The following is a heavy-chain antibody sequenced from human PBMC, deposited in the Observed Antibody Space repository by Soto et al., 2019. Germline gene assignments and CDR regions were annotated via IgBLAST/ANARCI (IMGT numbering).Heavy chain of an antibody. J-gene: IGHJ4*02. CDR2: ISYDGSNK. Sequence: PGGSLRLSCAASGFTFSSYAMHWVRQAPGKGLEWVAVISYDGSNKYYADSVKGRFTISRDSSKNTLYLQMNSLRAEDTAVYYCARDPGPSLGELSPVDYWGQGTLVTVSS. V-gene: IGHV3-30-3*01. CDR3: ARDPGPSLGELSPVDY. D-gene: IGHD3-16*02. CDR1: GFTFSSYA.